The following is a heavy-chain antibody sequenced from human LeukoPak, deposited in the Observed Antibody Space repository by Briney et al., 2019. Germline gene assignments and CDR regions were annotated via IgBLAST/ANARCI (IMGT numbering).Heavy chain of an antibody. CDR1: GFTFSSYE. D-gene: IGHD6-13*01. V-gene: IGHV3-48*03. CDR2: ISSTGSPI. CDR3: TRRTYGATAGRGDPYYFNN. Sequence: QSGGSLRLSCAASGFTFSSYEMNWVRQAPGKGLEWVSFISSTGSPIYYADSVKGRFTISRDNAKNSLYLQMNSLRAEDTALYYCTRRTYGATAGRGDPYYFNNWGQGILVTVSS. J-gene: IGHJ4*02.